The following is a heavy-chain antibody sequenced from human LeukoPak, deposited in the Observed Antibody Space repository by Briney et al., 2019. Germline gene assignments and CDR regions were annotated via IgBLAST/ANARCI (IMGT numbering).Heavy chain of an antibody. CDR3: ARARITMMAFDV. V-gene: IGHV1-8*01. CDR2: INPNNGNT. CDR1: GYTFTSFD. Sequence: ASVKVSCKASGYTFTSFDINWVRQATGQGLEWMGWINPNNGNTGLVQKFQGRVTMTRNSSISTAYMELSSLRSDDTAVYYCARARITMMAFDVWGQGTVVTVSS. D-gene: IGHD3-22*01. J-gene: IGHJ3*01.